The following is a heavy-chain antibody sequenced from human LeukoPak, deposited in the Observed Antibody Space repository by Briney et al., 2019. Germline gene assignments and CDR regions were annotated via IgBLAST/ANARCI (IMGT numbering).Heavy chain of an antibody. Sequence: PGGTLRLSCAASGFTFSSYGMHWVRQAPGKGLEWVAFIRYDGSNKYYADSVKGRFTSSRDNSKNTLYLQMNSLRAEDTAVYYCAEDPRVAGYPAPHFDYWGQGTLVTVSS. CDR3: AEDPRVAGYPAPHFDY. J-gene: IGHJ4*02. D-gene: IGHD3-9*01. CDR2: IRYDGSNK. V-gene: IGHV3-30*02. CDR1: GFTFSSYG.